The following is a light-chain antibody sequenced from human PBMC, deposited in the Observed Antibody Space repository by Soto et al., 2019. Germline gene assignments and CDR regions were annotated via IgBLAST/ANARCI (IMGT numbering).Light chain of an antibody. Sequence: QSVLTQPPSASGTPGRRVSISCSGSSSDIGSNTVNWYQQLPGTAPKVLIYNDNHRPSGVPDRFSGSKSGTSASLAISGLQSEDEAHYYCSTWGDTLKGPVFGGGTKLTVL. CDR3: STWGDTLKGPV. V-gene: IGLV1-44*01. CDR1: SSDIGSNT. CDR2: NDN. J-gene: IGLJ2*01.